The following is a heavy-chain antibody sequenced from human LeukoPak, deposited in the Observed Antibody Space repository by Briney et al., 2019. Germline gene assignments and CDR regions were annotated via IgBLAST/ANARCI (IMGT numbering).Heavy chain of an antibody. Sequence: ASVKVSCKAAGYTFTGYYMFWVRQAPGQGLEWMGRINPNSGGTNYAQKFQGRVTMTRDTSISTAYMELSRLRSDDTAVYYCARALNRIVATIGGDYWGQGTLVTVSS. CDR1: GYTFTGYY. J-gene: IGHJ4*02. CDR3: ARALNRIVATIGGDY. V-gene: IGHV1-2*06. D-gene: IGHD5-12*01. CDR2: INPNSGGT.